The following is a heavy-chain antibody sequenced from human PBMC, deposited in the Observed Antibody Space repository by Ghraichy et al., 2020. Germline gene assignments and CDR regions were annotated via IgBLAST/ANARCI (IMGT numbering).Heavy chain of an antibody. D-gene: IGHD3-22*01. CDR2: ISYSGTT. CDR3: ARHGDSSGYFDFAVCYYYGLDV. CDR1: GDSIDNENYF. V-gene: IGHV4-39*01. Sequence: SETLSLTCSVSGDSIDNENYFWGWIRQPPGKGLEWIGTISYSGTTSSNPSLKIRVTISVDPSKNHLSLKLRSVTAADTAMYYCARHGDSSGYFDFAVCYYYGLDVRGQGTTVTVSS. J-gene: IGHJ6*02.